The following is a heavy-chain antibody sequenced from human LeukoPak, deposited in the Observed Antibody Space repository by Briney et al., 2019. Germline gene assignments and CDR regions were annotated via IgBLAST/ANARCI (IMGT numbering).Heavy chain of an antibody. V-gene: IGHV4-4*07. CDR1: GASISAFH. CDR3: ARKDGDY. Sequence: PSETLSLTCTVSGASISAFHWTWFRQPAGKGPEWIGLIYSSGSTLFNPSLKSRVAMSVDLTKNQLSLKLTSVTAADTAMYYCARKDGDYWGRGTLVTVSS. J-gene: IGHJ4*02. CDR2: IYSSGST.